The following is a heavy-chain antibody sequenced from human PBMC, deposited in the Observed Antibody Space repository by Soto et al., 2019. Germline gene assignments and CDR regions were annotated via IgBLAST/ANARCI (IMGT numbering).Heavy chain of an antibody. CDR1: GYAFAFRY. CDR2: ITPFKGDT. V-gene: IGHV1-45*02. J-gene: IGHJ3*02. CDR3: ARSPFAGSDAFDI. D-gene: IGHD1-1*01. Sequence: SVKGSCKSSGYAFAFRYRHWVRQAPGQALEWMGWITPFKGDTNYAQKFQDRVTITRDRSVSTAYMELSNLRSDDTAMYYCARSPFAGSDAFDIWGQGTMVTVSS.